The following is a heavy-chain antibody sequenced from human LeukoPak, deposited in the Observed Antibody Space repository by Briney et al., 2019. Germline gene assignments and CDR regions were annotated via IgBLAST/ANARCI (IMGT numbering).Heavy chain of an antibody. CDR2: SIPIFGTA. CDR3: AREEGNWFDP. CDR1: GGTVISYG. J-gene: IGHJ5*02. Sequence: SVKVSCKASGGTVISYGISWVRQAPGQGLEWMGGSIPIFGTANYAQKFQGRVTITTDESTSTAYMALSSLRSEDTAVYYCAREEGNWFDPWGQGTLVTVSS. V-gene: IGHV1-69*05.